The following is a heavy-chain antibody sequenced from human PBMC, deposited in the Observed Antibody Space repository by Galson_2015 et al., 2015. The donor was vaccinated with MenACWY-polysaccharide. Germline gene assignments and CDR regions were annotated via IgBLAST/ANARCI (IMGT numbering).Heavy chain of an antibody. CDR1: GYTFTNYD. Sequence: SVRVSCKASGYTFTNYDINWVRQAPGQGLEWMAWMNPHSGNSVYAQKFHGRVTLTKDTSINTAYLELSSLRSDDAAMYYCARTFGDFDYWGQGTLVTVSS. J-gene: IGHJ4*02. CDR3: ARTFGDFDY. V-gene: IGHV1-8*01. D-gene: IGHD3-10*01. CDR2: MNPHSGNS.